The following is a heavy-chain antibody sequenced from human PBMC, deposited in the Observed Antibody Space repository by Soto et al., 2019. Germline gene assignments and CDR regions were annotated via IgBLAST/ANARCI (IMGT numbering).Heavy chain of an antibody. CDR2: IPTTSGYI. D-gene: IGHD1-26*01. V-gene: IGHV3-21*01. CDR3: ARYSGTYRDY. Sequence: GASLRLSCAASGFTFSRYDMSWVRQAPGKGLEWVSSIPTTSGYIFYAGSVKGRFTISRDDAKNSLYLQMNSLRVEDTAVYYCARYSGTYRDYWGQGTLVTVSS. CDR1: GFTFSRYD. J-gene: IGHJ4*02.